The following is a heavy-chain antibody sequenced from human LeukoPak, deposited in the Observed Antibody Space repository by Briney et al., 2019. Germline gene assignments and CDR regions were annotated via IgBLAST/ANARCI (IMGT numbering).Heavy chain of an antibody. J-gene: IGHJ4*02. D-gene: IGHD2-2*01. Sequence: GGSLRLSCVASGFTFSKFSMNWVRQAPGKGLEWVSYIRSSGDIIHYAESVKGRFTISRDIAKSSLYLQMNSLRDEDTAVYYCVRDPDALDYWGKGTLVTVSS. CDR1: GFTFSKFS. V-gene: IGHV3-48*02. CDR3: VRDPDALDY. CDR2: IRSSGDII.